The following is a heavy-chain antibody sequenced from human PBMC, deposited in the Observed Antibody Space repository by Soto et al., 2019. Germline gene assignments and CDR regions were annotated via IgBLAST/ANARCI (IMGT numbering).Heavy chain of an antibody. CDR3: ARVGSRRITIFGVVTRYYYYGMDV. J-gene: IGHJ6*02. CDR2: IIPIFGTA. D-gene: IGHD3-3*01. V-gene: IGHV1-69*06. CDR1: GGTFSSYA. Sequence: ASVKVSCKASGGTFSSYAISWVRQAPGQGLEWMGGIIPIFGTANYAQKFQGRVTITADKSTSTAYMELSSLRSEDTAVYYCARVGSRRITIFGVVTRYYYYGMDVWGQGTTVTVSS.